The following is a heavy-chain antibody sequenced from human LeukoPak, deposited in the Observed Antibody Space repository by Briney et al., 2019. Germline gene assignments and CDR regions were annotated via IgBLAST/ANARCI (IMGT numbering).Heavy chain of an antibody. J-gene: IGHJ4*02. CDR3: ARGARRDGYNFDY. D-gene: IGHD5-24*01. V-gene: IGHV4-59*01. CDR1: GGSISTYY. CDR2: IYYSGST. Sequence: SETLSLICTVSGGSISTYYWTWIRQPPGKGLEWMGYIYYSGSTNYNPSLKSRLTISVDTSKNQFSLKLNSVIAADTAVYYCARGARRDGYNFDYWGKGTLVTVSS.